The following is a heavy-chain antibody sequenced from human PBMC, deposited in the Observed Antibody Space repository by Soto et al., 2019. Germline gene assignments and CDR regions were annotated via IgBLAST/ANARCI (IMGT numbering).Heavy chain of an antibody. CDR3: ARGFGSSSWDY. CDR1: GGSTSSGDNF. J-gene: IGHJ4*02. V-gene: IGHV4-31*02. D-gene: IGHD6-13*01. Sequence: SETLSLTCSVSGGSTSSGDNFWSWIRQYPGRDLEWIGFIYHSGSTYYNPSLKSRVTISVDTSKKQFSLNLSSVTAADTAVYYCARGFGSSSWDYWGQGTPVTISS. CDR2: IYHSGST.